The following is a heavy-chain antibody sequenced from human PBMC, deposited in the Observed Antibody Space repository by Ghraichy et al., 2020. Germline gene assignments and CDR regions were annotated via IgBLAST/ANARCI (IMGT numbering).Heavy chain of an antibody. V-gene: IGHV3-48*01. CDR1: GFTFSSYS. CDR3: ARMMTTVTTGRGVGMDV. Sequence: GGSLRLSCAVSGFTFSSYSMNWVRQAPGKGLEWVSYIKSSSSNIYYADSVKGRFTISRDNAKNSLYLQMNSLRAEDTAVYYCARMMTTVTTGRGVGMDVWGQGTTVTVSS. CDR2: IKSSSSNI. D-gene: IGHD4-17*01. J-gene: IGHJ6*02.